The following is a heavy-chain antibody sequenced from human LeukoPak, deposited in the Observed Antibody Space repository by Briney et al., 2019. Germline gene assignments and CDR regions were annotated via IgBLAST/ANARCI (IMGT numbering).Heavy chain of an antibody. Sequence: GGSLRLSCTVSGFTVSSNSMSWVRQAPGQGLEWVSFIYSGVGPHYSASTKGRFTISRDDSKNTLYLQMNSLRVEDTAVYYCAKLAKYFYGSETFYFFEHWGQGTPVTASS. V-gene: IGHV3-53*01. CDR2: IYSGVGP. D-gene: IGHD3-10*01. J-gene: IGHJ4*02. CDR1: GFTVSSNS. CDR3: AKLAKYFYGSETFYFFEH.